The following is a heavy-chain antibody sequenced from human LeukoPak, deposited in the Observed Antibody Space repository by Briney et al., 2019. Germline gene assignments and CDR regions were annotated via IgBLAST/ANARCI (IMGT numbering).Heavy chain of an antibody. V-gene: IGHV4-59*12. CDR3: ARDLYDITILLNGSGRRRDAFDI. CDR2: IYYSGST. Sequence: SETLSLTCTVSGVSISSYYWSWIRQPPGKGLEWIGYIYYSGSTNYNPSLKSRVTISVDTSKNQFSLKLTSVTAADTAMYYCARDLYDITILLNGSGRRRDAFDIWGQGTKVTVSS. J-gene: IGHJ3*02. CDR1: GVSISSYY. D-gene: IGHD3-10*01.